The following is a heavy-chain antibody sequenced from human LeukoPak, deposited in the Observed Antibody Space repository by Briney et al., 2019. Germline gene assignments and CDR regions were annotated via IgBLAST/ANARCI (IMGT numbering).Heavy chain of an antibody. D-gene: IGHD4-17*01. CDR2: ISGYNGNT. Sequence: ASVKVSCQASGYTFTGYGISWVRQGPGQGLEWMGWISGYNGNTNYAQKLQGRVTMTTDTSTNTAYMELRSLRSDDTAVYYCARDQRDDYGDHAFDYWGQGTLVTVSS. J-gene: IGHJ4*02. V-gene: IGHV1-18*01. CDR3: ARDQRDDYGDHAFDY. CDR1: GYTFTGYG.